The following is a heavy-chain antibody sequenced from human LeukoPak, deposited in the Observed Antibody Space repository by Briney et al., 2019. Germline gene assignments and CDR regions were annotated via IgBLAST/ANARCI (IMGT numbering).Heavy chain of an antibody. D-gene: IGHD3-22*01. J-gene: IGHJ6*03. CDR3: ARGDSSMDV. V-gene: IGHV3-30*01. Sequence: GGSLRLSCAASGFTFSSYAMHWVRQAPGKGLEWVAVISYDGSNKYYADSVKGRFTISRDNSRNTLYLQMNSLRAEDTAVYYCARGDSSMDVWGKGTTVTV. CDR2: ISYDGSNK. CDR1: GFTFSSYA.